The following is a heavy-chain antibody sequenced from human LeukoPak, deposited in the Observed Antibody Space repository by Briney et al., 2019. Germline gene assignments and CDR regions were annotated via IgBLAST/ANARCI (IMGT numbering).Heavy chain of an antibody. D-gene: IGHD5-12*01. J-gene: IGHJ3*02. CDR3: ARDRWLDDDAFDI. V-gene: IGHV3-21*01. Sequence: PGGSLRLSCAASGFTSSSYSMNWVRQAPGKGLEWVSSISSSSSYIYYADSVKGRFTISRDNAKNSLYLQMNSLRAEDTAVYYCARDRWLDDDAFDIWGQGTMVTVSS. CDR1: GFTSSSYS. CDR2: ISSSSSYI.